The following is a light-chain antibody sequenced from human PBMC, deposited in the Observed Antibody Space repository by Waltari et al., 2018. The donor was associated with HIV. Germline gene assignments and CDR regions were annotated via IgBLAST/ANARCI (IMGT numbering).Light chain of an antibody. CDR2: AAS. CDR3: QQDYNYPLT. Sequence: AIQMTQSPSSLSASVGDRVTITCRASQGIRNDLGWYQQKPGKAPKLLIYAASTLQGGVPSRFSGSGSGTDFTLTISSLQAEDFATYYCQQDYNYPLTFGGGTKVEI. V-gene: IGKV1-6*01. CDR1: QGIRND. J-gene: IGKJ4*01.